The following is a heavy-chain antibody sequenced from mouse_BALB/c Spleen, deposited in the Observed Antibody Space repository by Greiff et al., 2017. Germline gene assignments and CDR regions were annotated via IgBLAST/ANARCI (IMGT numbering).Heavy chain of an antibody. CDR3: ARGYDEGFAY. J-gene: IGHJ3*01. D-gene: IGHD2-14*01. V-gene: IGHV1-54*01. Sequence: VQLQQSGAELVRPGTSVKVSCKASGYAFTNYLIEWVKQRPGQGLEWIGAINPGSGGTNYNEKFKGKATLTADKSSSTAYMQLSSLTSDDSAVYFCARGYDEGFAYWGQGTLVTVSA. CDR2: INPGSGGT. CDR1: GYAFTNYL.